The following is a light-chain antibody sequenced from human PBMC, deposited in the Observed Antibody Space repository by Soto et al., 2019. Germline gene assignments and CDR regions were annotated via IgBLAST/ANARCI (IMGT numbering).Light chain of an antibody. CDR3: QQYGSSPRT. V-gene: IGKV3-20*01. CDR1: ESVSRN. J-gene: IGKJ1*01. Sequence: ETLMAPSPCTLALSPGKRATLSCRASESVSRNLAWYQQKPGQAPRLLIYGTSDRATGTPDRFSGSGSGTDFTLTISRLEPEDFAVYYCQQYGSSPRTFCQGT. CDR2: GTS.